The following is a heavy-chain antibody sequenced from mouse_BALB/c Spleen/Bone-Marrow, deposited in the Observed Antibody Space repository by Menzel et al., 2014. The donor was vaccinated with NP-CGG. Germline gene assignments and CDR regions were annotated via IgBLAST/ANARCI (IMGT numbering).Heavy chain of an antibody. CDR3: ARGFLGYFDY. Sequence: VKLMESGPELVRPGVSVKISCKSSGYTFTDYPMHWVKQSHAKSLEWIGVISIYSGNTNYNQNFKGKATMTVDKSSSTVYMELARLTSEDSAIYHCARGFLGYFDYWGQGTTLTVSS. V-gene: IGHV1S137*01. CDR1: GYTFTDYP. J-gene: IGHJ2*01. CDR2: ISIYSGNT.